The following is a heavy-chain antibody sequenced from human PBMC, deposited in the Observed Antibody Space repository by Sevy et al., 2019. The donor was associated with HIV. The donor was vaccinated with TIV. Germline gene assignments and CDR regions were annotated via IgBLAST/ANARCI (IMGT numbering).Heavy chain of an antibody. V-gene: IGHV1-2*02. CDR3: ARSVYGSGTYLNDY. D-gene: IGHD3-10*01. J-gene: IGHJ4*02. CDR1: GYYFTGYY. CDR2: INPNGGGT. Sequence: ASVKVSCKASGYYFTGYYVHWVRQAPGQGLEWMGWINPNGGGTNIGQKFHGRVTMSRDTSITKAYMELIRLGSNDTGVYYCARSVYGSGTYLNDYWGQGTLVTVSS.